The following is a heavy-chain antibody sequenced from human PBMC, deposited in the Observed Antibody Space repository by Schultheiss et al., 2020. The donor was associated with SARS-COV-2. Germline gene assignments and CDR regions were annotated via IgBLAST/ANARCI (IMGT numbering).Heavy chain of an antibody. CDR2: IYHSGST. D-gene: IGHD6-13*01. J-gene: IGHJ5*01. CDR1: GYSISSGYY. CDR3: ASGPRGSSWYWVDS. V-gene: IGHV4-38-2*01. Sequence: SETLSLTCAVSGYSISSGYYWGWIRQPPGKGLEWIGSIYHSGSTYYNPSLKSRVTISVDTSKNQFSLKLSSVTAADTAVYYCASGPRGSSWYWVDSWDQGTLVTVSS.